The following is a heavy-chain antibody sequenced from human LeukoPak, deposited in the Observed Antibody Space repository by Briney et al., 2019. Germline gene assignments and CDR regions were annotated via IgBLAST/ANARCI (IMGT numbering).Heavy chain of an antibody. V-gene: IGHV3-7*05. D-gene: IGHD5-18*01. CDR2: IKQDGSEK. CDR3: ARDLDSYGRGYFDY. J-gene: IGHJ4*02. CDR1: GFTFSSYW. Sequence: PGGSLRLSCAASGFTFSSYWMSWVRQAPGKGLEWVANIKQDGSEKYYVDSVKGRFTISRDNAKNSLYLQMNSLRAEDTAVYYCARDLDSYGRGYFDYWGRGTLVTVSS.